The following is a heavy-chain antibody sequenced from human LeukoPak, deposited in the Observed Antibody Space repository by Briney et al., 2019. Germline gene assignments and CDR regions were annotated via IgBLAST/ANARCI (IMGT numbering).Heavy chain of an antibody. D-gene: IGHD4-11*01. V-gene: IGHV4-39*07. Sequence: PETLSLTCTVSGGSISSSSYYWGWIRQPPGKGLEWIGSIYYSGFTYYNPSVKSRITISLETSKNQFSLKLNSMTAADTAVYYCVRDATTEFDYWGLGILVTVSS. CDR2: IYYSGFT. J-gene: IGHJ4*02. CDR1: GGSISSSSYY. CDR3: VRDATTEFDY.